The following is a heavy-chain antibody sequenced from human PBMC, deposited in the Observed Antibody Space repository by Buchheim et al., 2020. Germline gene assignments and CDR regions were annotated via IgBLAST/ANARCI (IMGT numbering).Heavy chain of an antibody. Sequence: QVQLQESGPGLVRPSETLSLTCTVSGYSVSSGSYYWNWVRQPPGKGLEWMGYINYTGSTKYNPYLKSRVTISVDTSKNQFSLKLSSVTAADTAVYYCARGAGITGTGDYWGQGTL. CDR2: INYTGST. J-gene: IGHJ4*02. CDR1: GYSVSSGSYY. V-gene: IGHV4-61*01. D-gene: IGHD1-7*01. CDR3: ARGAGITGTGDY.